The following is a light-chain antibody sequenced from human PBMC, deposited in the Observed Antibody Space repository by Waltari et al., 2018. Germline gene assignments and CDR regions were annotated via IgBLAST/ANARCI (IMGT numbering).Light chain of an antibody. CDR3: QQYNDWPPT. CDR2: GAS. CDR1: QRFCSN. V-gene: IGKV3-15*01. J-gene: IGKJ4*01. Sequence: EIVMTQSPATLSASVGERATLSCRPSQRFCSNLAWYQLKPGQAPRLLLSGASTRATGIPARFSGSGSGTEFTLTISSLQSEDFAVYYCQQYNDWPPTFGGGTKVEIK.